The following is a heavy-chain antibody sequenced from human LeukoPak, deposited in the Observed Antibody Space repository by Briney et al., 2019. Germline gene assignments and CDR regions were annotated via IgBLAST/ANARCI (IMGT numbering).Heavy chain of an antibody. CDR1: GFTFSSYA. V-gene: IGHV3-23*01. D-gene: IGHD6-6*01. J-gene: IGHJ6*03. Sequence: PGGSLRLSCAASGFTFSSYAMSWVRQAPGKGLEWVSAISGSGGSTYYADSVKGRFTISRDNSKNTLYLQMNSLRAEDTAVYYCAKLSAARLRGYYYMDVWGKGTTVTVSS. CDR3: AKLSAARLRGYYYMDV. CDR2: ISGSGGST.